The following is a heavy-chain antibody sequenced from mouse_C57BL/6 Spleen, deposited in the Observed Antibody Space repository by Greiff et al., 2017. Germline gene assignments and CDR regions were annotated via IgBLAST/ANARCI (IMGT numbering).Heavy chain of an antibody. Sequence: EVMLVESGGGLVKPGGSLKLSCAASGFTFSSYAMSWVRQTPEKRLEWVATISDGGSYTYYPDNVKGRFTISRDNAKNNLYLQMSHLKSEDTAMYYCARDTGWLPPFAYWGQGTLVTVSA. V-gene: IGHV5-4*01. J-gene: IGHJ3*01. CDR2: ISDGGSYT. D-gene: IGHD2-3*01. CDR1: GFTFSSYA. CDR3: ARDTGWLPPFAY.